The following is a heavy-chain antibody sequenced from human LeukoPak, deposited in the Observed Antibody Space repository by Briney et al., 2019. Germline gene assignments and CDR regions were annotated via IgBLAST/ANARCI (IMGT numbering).Heavy chain of an antibody. CDR3: AKDSRIPAGGTEPSDY. J-gene: IGHJ4*02. Sequence: GGSLRLSCAASGFTFSTYAMTWVRQPPGKGLEWVSGISGSGGSTYYANSVKGRFTISRDNSKDTLYLQMNSLRAEDTAAYYCAKDSRIPAGGTEPSDYWGQGTLVTVSS. V-gene: IGHV3-23*01. CDR2: ISGSGGST. CDR1: GFTFSTYA. D-gene: IGHD6-13*01.